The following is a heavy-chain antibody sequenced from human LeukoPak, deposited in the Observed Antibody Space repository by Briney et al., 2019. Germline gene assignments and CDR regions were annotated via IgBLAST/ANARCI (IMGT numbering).Heavy chain of an antibody. J-gene: IGHJ4*02. CDR3: ARGPLFVVVPAATDY. Sequence: ASVKVSCKASGYTFTSYGISWVRQPPGQGLEWMGWISAYNGNTNYAQKLQGRVTMTTDTSTSTAYMELRSLRSDDTAVYYCARGPLFVVVPAATDYWGQGTLVTVSS. CDR1: GYTFTSYG. CDR2: ISAYNGNT. V-gene: IGHV1-18*04. D-gene: IGHD2-2*01.